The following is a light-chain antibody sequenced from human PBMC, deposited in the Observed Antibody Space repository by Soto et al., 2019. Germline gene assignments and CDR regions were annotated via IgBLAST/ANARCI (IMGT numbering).Light chain of an antibody. V-gene: IGKV1-5*01. CDR2: DAS. J-gene: IGKJ1*01. CDR1: QSISSW. CDR3: QQYNSYLWT. Sequence: DIQMTQSPSTLSASVGDRVTITCRASQSISSWLAWYQQKPGKAPKLLIYDASSLESGVPSRFSGSGSWTEFTLTISSLQPDDFATYYCQQYNSYLWTFGQGTKVAIK.